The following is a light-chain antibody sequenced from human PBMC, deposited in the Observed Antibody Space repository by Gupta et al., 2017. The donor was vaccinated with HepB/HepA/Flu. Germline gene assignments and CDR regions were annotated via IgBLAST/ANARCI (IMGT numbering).Light chain of an antibody. CDR3: QHHYVSPFS. CDR1: QSVLYSTNKRNY. Sequence: DIVMTQSPDSLAVSLGETDTVNCKSSQSVLYSTNKRNYIAWYQKKPGQPPKLLFSWASTRHSGVPDRFVAGGSGTDFTLTINSLQADDVAVYYCQHHYVSPFSFGPGTKVEIK. V-gene: IGKV4-1*01. J-gene: IGKJ3*01. CDR2: WAS.